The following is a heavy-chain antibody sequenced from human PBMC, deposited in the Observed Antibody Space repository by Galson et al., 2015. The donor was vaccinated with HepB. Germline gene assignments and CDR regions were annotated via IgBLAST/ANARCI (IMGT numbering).Heavy chain of an antibody. CDR3: AKASEGYCSRGICYYYYYYMDV. Sequence: SLRLSCAASGFTFSSSAMGWVRQAPGKGLDWVSAISGSGGSTYYADSVKGRLAISRDNSKNTLYLQMNSLGAEDTAVYYCAKASEGYCSRGICYYYYYYMDVWGKGTTVTVSS. V-gene: IGHV3-23*01. CDR2: ISGSGGST. J-gene: IGHJ6*03. CDR1: GFTFSSSA. D-gene: IGHD2-15*01.